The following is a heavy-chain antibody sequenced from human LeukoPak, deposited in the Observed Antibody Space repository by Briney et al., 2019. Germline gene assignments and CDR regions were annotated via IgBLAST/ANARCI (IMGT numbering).Heavy chain of an antibody. CDR1: GFRFSGYW. D-gene: IGHD3-3*01. CDR3: VRGHTGTIFGVVPVNPLGY. V-gene: IGHV3-74*01. J-gene: IGHJ4*02. Sequence: GGSLRLSCEGSGFRFSGYWMHWVRQAPGKGLVWVSRIQGDERSASYGDSVRGRFTISKDNAKNILYLQMDSLRVEDTAVYYCVRGHTGTIFGVVPVNPLGYWGQGTLVTVPS. CDR2: IQGDERSA.